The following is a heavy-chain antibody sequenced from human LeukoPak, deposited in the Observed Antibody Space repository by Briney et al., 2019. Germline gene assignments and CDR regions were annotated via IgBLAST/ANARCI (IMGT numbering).Heavy chain of an antibody. CDR3: AKDYSSSYYFDY. Sequence: PSETLSLTCAVSGGSISSGGYSWSWIRQPPGKGLEWIGYIYYSGSTYYNPSLKSRVTISVDTSKNQFSLKLTSVTAADTALYYCAKDYSSSYYFDYWGQGTLVTVSS. CDR2: IYYSGST. CDR1: GGSISSGGYS. J-gene: IGHJ4*02. V-gene: IGHV4-30-4*07. D-gene: IGHD6-13*01.